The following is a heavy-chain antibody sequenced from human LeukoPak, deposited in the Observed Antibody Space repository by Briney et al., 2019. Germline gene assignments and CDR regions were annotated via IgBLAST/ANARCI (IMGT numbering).Heavy chain of an antibody. CDR3: ARDRVPYYYYYMDV. CDR1: GFTFSSYA. D-gene: IGHD3-10*01. CDR2: ISYDGSNK. J-gene: IGHJ6*03. Sequence: GGSLRLSCAAFGFTFSSYAMHWVRQAPGKGLEWVAVISYDGSNKYYADSVKGRFTISRDNSKNTLYLQMNSLRAEDTAVYYCARDRVPYYYYYMDVWGKGTTVTVSS. V-gene: IGHV3-30*01.